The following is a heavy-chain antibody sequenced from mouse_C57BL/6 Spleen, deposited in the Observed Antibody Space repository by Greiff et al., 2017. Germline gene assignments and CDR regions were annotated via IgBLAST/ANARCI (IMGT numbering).Heavy chain of an antibody. J-gene: IGHJ1*03. V-gene: IGHV5-4*01. Sequence: DVMLVESGGGLVKPGGSLKLSCAASGFTFSSYAMSWVRQTPEKRLEWVATISDGGSYTYYPDNVKGRFTISRDNAKNNLYLQMSHLKSEDTAMYYCARDPVVGGDWYCDVWGTGTTVTVSS. CDR2: ISDGGSYT. D-gene: IGHD1-1*01. CDR3: ARDPVVGGDWYCDV. CDR1: GFTFSSYA.